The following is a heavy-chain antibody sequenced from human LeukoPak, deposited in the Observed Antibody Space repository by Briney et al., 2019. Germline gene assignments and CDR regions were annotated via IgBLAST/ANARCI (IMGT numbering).Heavy chain of an antibody. V-gene: IGHV3-33*06. CDR3: AKERTVTTGTYDAFDI. Sequence: GGSLRLSCAASGFTFGFHVMHCVRQAPGKGLGWVADIWYDGSDKYYADSVKGRFTISRDNSKSTLYLQMNSLRAEDTAVYYCAKERTVTTGTYDAFDIWGQGTMVTVSS. CDR1: GFTFGFHV. CDR2: IWYDGSDK. D-gene: IGHD4-17*01. J-gene: IGHJ3*02.